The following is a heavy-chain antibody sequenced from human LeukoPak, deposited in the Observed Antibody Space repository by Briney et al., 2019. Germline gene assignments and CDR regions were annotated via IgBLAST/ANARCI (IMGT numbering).Heavy chain of an antibody. J-gene: IGHJ4*02. CDR2: ISSSSSTI. CDR1: GFTFSCYS. CDR3: ARWVGYYDSSGYYRYYFDY. Sequence: GGSLRLSCAASGFTFSCYSMNWVRQAPGKGLEWVSYISSSSSTIYYSDSVKGRFTISRDNAKNSLYLQMNGLRAEDTAVYYCARWVGYYDSSGYYRYYFDYWGQGTLVTVSS. D-gene: IGHD3-22*01. V-gene: IGHV3-48*01.